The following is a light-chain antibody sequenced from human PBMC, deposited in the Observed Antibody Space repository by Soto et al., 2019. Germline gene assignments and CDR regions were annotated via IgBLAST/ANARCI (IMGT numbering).Light chain of an antibody. CDR2: GAS. V-gene: IGKV3-15*01. J-gene: IGKJ5*01. Sequence: EIVLTQSPGTLSFSPWQRSALSCRASQSVSSNLAWYQQKPGQAPRLLIYGASTRATGIPARFSGSGSGTEFTLTISSLQSEDFAVYYCQQRSNWPITFGQGTRLEIK. CDR3: QQRSNWPIT. CDR1: QSVSSN.